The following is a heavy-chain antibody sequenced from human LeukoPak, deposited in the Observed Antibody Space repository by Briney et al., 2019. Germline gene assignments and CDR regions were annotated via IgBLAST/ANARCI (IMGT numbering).Heavy chain of an antibody. CDR2: INPSDGTT. V-gene: IGHV1-46*01. CDR3: ARDGSGSYYGHFDY. Sequence: GASVKVSCEASGCTFTSYYMHWVRQAPGQGLELMGIINPSDGTTSHAQKFQGRVTMTRDTSTSTVHMELSSLRSEDTAVYYCARDGSGSYYGHFDYWGQGTLVTVSS. J-gene: IGHJ4*02. CDR1: GCTFTSYY. D-gene: IGHD1-26*01.